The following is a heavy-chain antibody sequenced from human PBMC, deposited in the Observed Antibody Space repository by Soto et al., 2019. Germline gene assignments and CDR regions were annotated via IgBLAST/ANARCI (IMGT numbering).Heavy chain of an antibody. CDR3: AREKGYYRYYSYYGMDV. D-gene: IGHD2-21*01. J-gene: IGHJ6*02. CDR1: GFTFSSYS. CDR2: ISSSSSYI. Sequence: PGGSLRLSCAASGFTFSSYSMNWVRQAPGKGLEWVSSISSSSSYIYYADSVKGRFTISRDNAKNSLYLQMHSLRAEDTAVYYCAREKGYYRYYSYYGMDVWGQGTTVTVSS. V-gene: IGHV3-21*01.